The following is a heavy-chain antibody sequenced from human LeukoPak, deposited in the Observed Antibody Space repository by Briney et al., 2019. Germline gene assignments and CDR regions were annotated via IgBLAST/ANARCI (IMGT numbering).Heavy chain of an antibody. CDR1: GFTFSDYY. Sequence: GRSLRLSCAASGFTFSDYYMSWIRQAQGKGLEWVSYISSSGSTIYYADSVKGRFTISRDNSKNTLYLQMNSLRAEDTAVYYCARVGRRWLQLSSGWFDPWGQGTLVTVSS. D-gene: IGHD5-24*01. CDR3: ARVGRRWLQLSSGWFDP. J-gene: IGHJ5*02. V-gene: IGHV3-11*04. CDR2: ISSSGSTI.